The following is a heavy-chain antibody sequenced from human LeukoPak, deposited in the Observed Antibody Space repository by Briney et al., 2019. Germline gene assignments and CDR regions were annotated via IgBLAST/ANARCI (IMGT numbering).Heavy chain of an antibody. CDR3: ARGQRRFGP. V-gene: IGHV4-34*01. Sequence: SETLSLTCAVYGGSFSGYYWSWIRQPPGKGLEWIGEINHSGSTNYNPSLKSRVTISVDTSKNQFSLKLSSVTAADTAVYYCARGQRRFGPWGQGTLVTVSS. J-gene: IGHJ5*02. CDR2: INHSGST. CDR1: GGSFSGYY.